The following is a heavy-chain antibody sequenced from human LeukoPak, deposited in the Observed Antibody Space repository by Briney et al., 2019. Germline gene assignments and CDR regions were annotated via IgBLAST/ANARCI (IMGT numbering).Heavy chain of an antibody. V-gene: IGHV1-69*06. J-gene: IGHJ4*02. CDR2: IIPIFGTA. Sequence: VASVKVSCKASGGTFSSYAISWVRQAPGQGLEWMGGIIPIFGTANYAQKFQGRVTITADKSTSTAYMELSSLRSEDTAVYYCASTGYYDILTGYYSFDYWGQGTLVTVSS. D-gene: IGHD3-9*01. CDR1: GGTFSSYA. CDR3: ASTGYYDILTGYYSFDY.